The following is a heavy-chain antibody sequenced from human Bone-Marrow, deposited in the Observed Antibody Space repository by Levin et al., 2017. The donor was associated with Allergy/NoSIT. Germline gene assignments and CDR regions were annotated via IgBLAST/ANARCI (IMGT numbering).Heavy chain of an antibody. V-gene: IGHV3-7*04. D-gene: IGHD2-21*02. CDR1: GFTFSSYW. J-gene: IGHJ2*01. CDR3: ARDIVVVTAIRWYFDL. Sequence: GGSLRLSCAASGFTFSSYWMSWVRQAPGKGLEWVANIKQDGSEKYYVDSVKGRFTISRDNAKNSLYLQMNSLRAEDTAVYYCARDIVVVTAIRWYFDLWGRGTLVTVSS. CDR2: IKQDGSEK.